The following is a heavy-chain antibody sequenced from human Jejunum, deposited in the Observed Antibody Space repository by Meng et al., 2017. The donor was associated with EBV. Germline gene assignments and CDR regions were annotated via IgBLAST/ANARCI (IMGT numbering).Heavy chain of an antibody. D-gene: IGHD1-14*01. CDR1: TDFISSYGW. J-gene: IGHJ4*02. V-gene: IGHV4-4*02. CDR2: INQVGST. Sequence: QVQPQESGPGPVKPSGTLSPTCPVLTDFISSYGWWSWVRQPPGKGLEWLGEINQVGSTYYNPSLKSRVTISIDTSKRQFSLRLNSMTAADTAVYYCARASSERLLDYWGQGTLVTVSS. CDR3: ARASSERLLDY.